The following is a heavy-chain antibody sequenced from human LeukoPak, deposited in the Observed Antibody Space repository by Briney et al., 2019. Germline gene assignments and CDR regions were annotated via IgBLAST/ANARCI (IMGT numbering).Heavy chain of an antibody. J-gene: IGHJ4*02. D-gene: IGHD3-22*01. CDR3: ARRNYYDSSGLVETDY. V-gene: IGHV5-51*01. CDR1: GYSFTSYW. Sequence: GESLKISRKGSGYSFTSYWIGWVRQMPGKGLEWMGIIYPGDSDTRYSPSFQGQVTISADKSISTAYLQWSSLKASDTAMYYCARRNYYDSSGLVETDYWGQGTLVTVSS. CDR2: IYPGDSDT.